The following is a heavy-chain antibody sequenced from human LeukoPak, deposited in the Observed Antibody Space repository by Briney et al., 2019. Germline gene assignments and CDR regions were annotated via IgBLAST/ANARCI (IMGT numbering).Heavy chain of an antibody. V-gene: IGHV3-7*01. CDR2: IKQDGSEK. D-gene: IGHD1-1*01. J-gene: IGHJ4*02. CDR3: VTDGDKWNDFEY. CDR1: GFTFSSYW. Sequence: PGGSLRLSCAASGFTFSSYWMSWVRQAPGKGLEWVANIKQDGSEKYYVDSVKGRFTISRDNAKNSLYLQMNSLRTEDTALYYCVTDGDKWNDFEYWGQGTLVTVSS.